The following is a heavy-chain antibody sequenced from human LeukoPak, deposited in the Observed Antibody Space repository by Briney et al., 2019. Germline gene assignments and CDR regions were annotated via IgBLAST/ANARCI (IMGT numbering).Heavy chain of an antibody. D-gene: IGHD3-16*02. J-gene: IGHJ6*03. V-gene: IGHV3-20*04. CDR2: LSWNGGDT. Sequence: GGSLRLSCAASGFTFNQYGMSWVRQAPGKGLEWVSSLSWNGGDTRYADSVKDRFTISRENAKKSLYLQMDSLRAEDTALYYCARRGYPYYYYMDVWGTGTTVTVSS. CDR1: GFTFNQYG. CDR3: ARRGYPYYYYMDV.